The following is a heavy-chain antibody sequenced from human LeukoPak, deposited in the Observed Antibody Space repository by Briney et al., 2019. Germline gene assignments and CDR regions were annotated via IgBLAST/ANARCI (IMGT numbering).Heavy chain of an antibody. CDR3: AKDVLVRYYDSSSYYCDY. Sequence: TGGSLRLSCAASGFTFSSYAMFWVRQAPGKGLEWVSAISGSGGSTYYADSVQGRFTISRDNSKNTVYLQMNSLRAEDTAVYYCAKDVLVRYYDSSSYYCDYWGQGTLVTVSS. D-gene: IGHD3-22*01. V-gene: IGHV3-23*01. CDR2: ISGSGGST. CDR1: GFTFSSYA. J-gene: IGHJ4*02.